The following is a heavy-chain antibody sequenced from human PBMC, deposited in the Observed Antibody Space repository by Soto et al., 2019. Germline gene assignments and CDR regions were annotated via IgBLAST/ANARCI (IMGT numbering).Heavy chain of an antibody. CDR3: ARDIRYCSGNSCYSGGMDV. V-gene: IGHV3-13*01. CDR2: IGTAGDT. D-gene: IGHD2-15*01. CDR1: GFTFSSYD. J-gene: IGHJ6*02. Sequence: EVQLVESGGGLVQPGGSLRLSCAASGFTFSSYDMHWVRQATGKGLEWVSVIGTAGDTYYPGSVKGRFTISRENAKNSLYLQMNSLRAEDTAVYYWARDIRYCSGNSCYSGGMDVWGQGTTVTVSS.